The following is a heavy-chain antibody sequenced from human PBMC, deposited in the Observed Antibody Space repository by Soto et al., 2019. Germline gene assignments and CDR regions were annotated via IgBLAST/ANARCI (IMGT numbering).Heavy chain of an antibody. CDR1: GGTFSSYA. CDR3: ARDVIAVAGTPVYDYYGMDV. J-gene: IGHJ6*02. D-gene: IGHD6-19*01. CDR2: IIPIFGTA. V-gene: IGHV1-69*01. Sequence: QVQLVQSGAEVKKPGSSVKVSCKASGGTFSSYAISWVRQAPGQGLEWMGGIIPIFGTANYAQKFQGRVTITADESTSTAYMELSSLSSEDTAVYYCARDVIAVAGTPVYDYYGMDVWGQGTTVTVSS.